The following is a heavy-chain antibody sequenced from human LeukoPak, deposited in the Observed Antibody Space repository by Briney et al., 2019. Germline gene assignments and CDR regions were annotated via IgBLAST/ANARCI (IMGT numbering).Heavy chain of an antibody. V-gene: IGHV3-11*05. CDR3: ARDPSLFTSGWIDY. Sequence: GGSLRLSCAASGXTFSSNAMSWVRQAPGKGLEWVSYISGSSTYTNYADSVKGRFTISRDNAKNSLHLQMDSLRAEDTAVYYCARDPSLFTSGWIDYWGQGTLVTVSS. J-gene: IGHJ4*02. D-gene: IGHD6-19*01. CDR2: ISGSSTYT. CDR1: GXTFSSNA.